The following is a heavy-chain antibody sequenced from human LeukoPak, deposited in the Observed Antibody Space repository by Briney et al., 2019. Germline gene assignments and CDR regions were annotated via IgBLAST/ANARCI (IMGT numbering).Heavy chain of an antibody. Sequence: ASVKVSCKASGGTFSGYAISWVRQAPGQGLEWMGGIIPIFGTANYAQKFQGRVTITADESTSTAYMELSSLRSEDTAVYYCARGGFVGNTDILTGYGYWGQGTLVTVSS. CDR1: GGTFSGYA. J-gene: IGHJ4*02. CDR2: IIPIFGTA. D-gene: IGHD3-9*01. V-gene: IGHV1-69*13. CDR3: ARGGFVGNTDILTGYGY.